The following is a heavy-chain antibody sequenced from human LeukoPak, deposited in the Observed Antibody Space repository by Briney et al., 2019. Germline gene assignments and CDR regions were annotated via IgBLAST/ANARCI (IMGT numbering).Heavy chain of an antibody. CDR3: ARAGPSSSWHQFDY. Sequence: GGSLRLSCAASGFTVSRNYMNWVRQAPGKGLEWVSVIYSGGSTYYADSVKGRFTISRDNSKNTLYLQMNSLRAEDTAVYYCARAGPSSSWHQFDYWGQGTLVTVSS. CDR2: IYSGGST. D-gene: IGHD6-13*01. CDR1: GFTVSRNY. J-gene: IGHJ4*02. V-gene: IGHV3-66*01.